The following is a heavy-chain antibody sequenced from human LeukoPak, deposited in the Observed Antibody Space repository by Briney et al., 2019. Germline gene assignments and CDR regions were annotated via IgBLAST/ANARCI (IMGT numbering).Heavy chain of an antibody. CDR1: GLTFNHAW. CDR2: IKSTTDGGTT. J-gene: IGHJ6*02. CDR3: TTRGVPMSTIISVDYYGMDV. D-gene: IGHD5/OR15-5a*01. V-gene: IGHV3-15*07. Sequence: GGSLRLSCIASGLTFNHAWMNWVRQAPGKGLEWVGRIKSTTDGGTTDYAAPVKGRFILSRDDSKNTLYLQLNSLKTEDTAVYYCTTRGVPMSTIISVDYYGMDVWGQGTTVTVSS.